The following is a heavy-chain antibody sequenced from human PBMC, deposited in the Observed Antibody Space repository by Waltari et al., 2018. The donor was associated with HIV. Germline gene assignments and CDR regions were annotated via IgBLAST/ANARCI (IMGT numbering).Heavy chain of an antibody. J-gene: IGHJ4*02. V-gene: IGHV3-9*01. CDR2: ISWNSGSI. CDR3: AKDFGTGH. CDR1: GFTFDDYA. Sequence: EVQLVESGGGLVQPGRSLRLSCVASGFTFDDYARPWVRQAPGKGLEWVSVISWNSGSIGYADSVKGRFTISRDNAKNSLYPQMNSLRAEDTALYYCAKDFGTGHWGQGTLVTVSS. D-gene: IGHD3-10*01.